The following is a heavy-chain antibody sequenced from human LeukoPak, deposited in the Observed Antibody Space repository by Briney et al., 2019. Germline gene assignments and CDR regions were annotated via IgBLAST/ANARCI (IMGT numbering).Heavy chain of an antibody. V-gene: IGHV1-69*05. CDR3: ASFYYDSSGYYPGAFDY. CDR2: IIPIFGTA. Sequence: SVKVSCKASGGTFSSYAISWVRQAPGQGLEWMGGIIPIFGTANYAQKFQGRVTITTDESTSTAYMELSSLRSEDTAVYYCASFYYDSSGYYPGAFDYWGQGTLVTVSS. J-gene: IGHJ4*02. D-gene: IGHD3-22*01. CDR1: GGTFSSYA.